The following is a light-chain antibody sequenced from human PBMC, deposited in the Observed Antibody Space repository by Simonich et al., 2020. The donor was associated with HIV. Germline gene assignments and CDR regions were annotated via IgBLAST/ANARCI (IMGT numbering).Light chain of an antibody. V-gene: IGKV1-5*03. CDR3: QQYYSTLT. CDR1: QSISLC. J-gene: IGKJ4*01. Sequence: DIQMTQSPSTLSASVGDRVTFTCRASQSISLCVARYQQKTGKAPKLLIYKASSLESGVPSRFSGSGSGTEFTLTISSLQPDDFATYYCQQYYSTLTFGGGTKVEIK. CDR2: KAS.